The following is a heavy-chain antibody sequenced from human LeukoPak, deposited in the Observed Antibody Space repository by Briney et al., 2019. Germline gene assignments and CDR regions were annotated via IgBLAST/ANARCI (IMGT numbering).Heavy chain of an antibody. D-gene: IGHD3-10*01. CDR3: ARDRAPLMVVPSGSYYGLGY. CDR1: GFTFSSYW. V-gene: IGHV3-7*01. J-gene: IGHJ4*02. Sequence: PGGSLRLSCAASGFTFSSYWMSWVRQAPGKGLEWVANIKQDGSEKYYVDSVKGRFTISRDNAKNSLYLQMNSLRAEDTAVYYCARDRAPLMVVPSGSYYGLGYWGQGTLVTVSS. CDR2: IKQDGSEK.